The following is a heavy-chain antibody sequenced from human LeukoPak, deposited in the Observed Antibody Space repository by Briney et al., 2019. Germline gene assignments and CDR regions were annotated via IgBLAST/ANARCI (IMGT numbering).Heavy chain of an antibody. D-gene: IGHD6-19*01. CDR3: ARLASSGWSHCDY. V-gene: IGHV4-59*08. CDR2: IYYSGST. Sequence: SETLSLTCTVSGGSISGYYWSWIRQPPGKGPEWIGYIYYSGSTNYNPSLKSRVTISVDTSKNQFSLKMNSVTAADAAVYYCARLASSGWSHCDYWGQGTLVTVSS. CDR1: GGSISGYY. J-gene: IGHJ4*02.